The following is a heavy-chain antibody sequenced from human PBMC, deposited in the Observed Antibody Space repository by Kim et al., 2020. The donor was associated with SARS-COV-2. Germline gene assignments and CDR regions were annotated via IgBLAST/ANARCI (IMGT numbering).Heavy chain of an antibody. J-gene: IGHJ4*02. Sequence: SQKFPGRVTITRDTAASPAYMGLSSLRSEDTAVYYCARERIAVAGTLFDYWGQGTLVTVSS. D-gene: IGHD6-19*01. V-gene: IGHV1-3*01. CDR3: ARERIAVAGTLFDY.